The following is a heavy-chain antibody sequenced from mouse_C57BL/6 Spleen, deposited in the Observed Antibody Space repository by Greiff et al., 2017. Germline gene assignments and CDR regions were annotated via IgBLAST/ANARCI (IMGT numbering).Heavy chain of an antibody. CDR1: GFTFSNYW. J-gene: IGHJ2*01. CDR2: IRLKSDNYAT. V-gene: IGHV6-3*01. D-gene: IGHD2-1*01. Sequence: EVQLQESGGGLVQPGGSMKLSCVASGFTFSNYWMNWVRQSPEKGLEWVAQIRLKSDNYATHYAESVKGRFTISRDDSKSSVYLQMNNLRAEDTGIYYCTGPYGNYLFDYWGQGTTLTVSS. CDR3: TGPYGNYLFDY.